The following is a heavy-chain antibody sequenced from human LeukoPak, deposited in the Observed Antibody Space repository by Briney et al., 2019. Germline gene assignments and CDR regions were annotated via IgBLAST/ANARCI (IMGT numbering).Heavy chain of an antibody. Sequence: AGGSLRLSCAASGFTFSSYGMHWVRQAPGKGLEWVALISYDGRDKYYADSVKGRFAIFRDNSKNTLYVQMNSLRAEDTAVYYCAKDPKYVWGSSYMDYWGQGTLVTVSS. CDR1: GFTFSSYG. D-gene: IGHD3-16*01. V-gene: IGHV3-30*18. CDR3: AKDPKYVWGSSYMDY. J-gene: IGHJ4*02. CDR2: ISYDGRDK.